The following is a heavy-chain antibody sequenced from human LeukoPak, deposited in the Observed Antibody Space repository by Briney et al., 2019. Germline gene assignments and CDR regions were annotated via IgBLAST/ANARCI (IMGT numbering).Heavy chain of an antibody. Sequence: PGGSLRLSCAASGFTFSSYSMNWVHQAPGKGLEWVSSISSSSSYIYYADSVKGRFTISRDNAKNSLYLQMNSLRAEDTAVYYCARGGNSNYYYYYGMDVWGKGTTVTVSS. J-gene: IGHJ6*04. CDR1: GFTFSSYS. D-gene: IGHD4-23*01. V-gene: IGHV3-21*01. CDR2: ISSSSSYI. CDR3: ARGGNSNYYYYYGMDV.